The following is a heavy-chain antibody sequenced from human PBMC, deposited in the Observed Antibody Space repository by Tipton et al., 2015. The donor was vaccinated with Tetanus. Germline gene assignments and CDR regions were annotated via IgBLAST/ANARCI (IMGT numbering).Heavy chain of an antibody. CDR1: GGTFSSYA. V-gene: IGHV1-69*06. D-gene: IGHD6-19*01. CDR2: LIPIFGTA. Sequence: QLVQSGAEVKKPGPSVKVSCKASGGTFSSYAISWVRQAPGQGLEWMGGLIPIFGTANYAQKFQGRVTITADKSTSTAYMELSSLRSEDTAVYYCARDRVAVAANYYYYGMDVWGQGTTVTVSS. J-gene: IGHJ6*02. CDR3: ARDRVAVAANYYYYGMDV.